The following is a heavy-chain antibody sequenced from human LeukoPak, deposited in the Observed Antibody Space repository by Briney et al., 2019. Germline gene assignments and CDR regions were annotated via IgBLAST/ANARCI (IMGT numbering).Heavy chain of an antibody. Sequence: GRSLILSCAASGFTFSTYGMYWVRQAPGKGLEWVAVISFDGSNKYYVDSVKGRFTISRDNSKNTLYLQMNSLRTEDTAVYYCVKIDGSGSYYPPDYWGQGTLVTVSS. D-gene: IGHD3-10*01. J-gene: IGHJ4*02. V-gene: IGHV3-30*18. CDR2: ISFDGSNK. CDR3: VKIDGSGSYYPPDY. CDR1: GFTFSTYG.